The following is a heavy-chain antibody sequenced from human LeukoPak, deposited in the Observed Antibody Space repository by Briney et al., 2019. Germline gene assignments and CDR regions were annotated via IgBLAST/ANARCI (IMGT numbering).Heavy chain of an antibody. Sequence: GGSLRLSCAASGFTFSSYWMSWVRQAPGKGLEWVSLITWDGSSTDYADSVKGRFTVSRDNSKNSLYLQMTSLRTEDTALYYCAKDINGYKLFYYYYYMDVWGKGTTVTVSS. D-gene: IGHD5-24*01. V-gene: IGHV3-43*01. CDR3: AKDINGYKLFYYYYYMDV. J-gene: IGHJ6*03. CDR1: GFTFSSYW. CDR2: ITWDGSST.